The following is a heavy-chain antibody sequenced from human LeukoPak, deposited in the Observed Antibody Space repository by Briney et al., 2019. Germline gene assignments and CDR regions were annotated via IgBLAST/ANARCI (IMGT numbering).Heavy chain of an antibody. J-gene: IGHJ4*02. D-gene: IGHD6-13*01. CDR3: ATGYSSTWYYFDY. CDR2: IYHSGST. V-gene: IGHV4-59*01. Sequence: SETLSLTCTVSGDSISSYYWSWIRQPPGKGLEWIGYIYHSGSTNYNPSLKSRVTISADTSKDQFSLKLASVTGADTAVYYCATGYSSTWYYFDYWGQGTLVTVSS. CDR1: GDSISSYY.